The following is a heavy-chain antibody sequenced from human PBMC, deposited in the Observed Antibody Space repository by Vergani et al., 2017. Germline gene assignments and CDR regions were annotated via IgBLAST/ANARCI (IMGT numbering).Heavy chain of an antibody. J-gene: IGHJ4*02. V-gene: IGHV3-21*01. CDR3: ARASSWYTFGFDY. D-gene: IGHD6-13*01. CDR2: ISSSSSYI. Sequence: EVQLVESGGGLVKPGGSLRLTCAASGFTFSSYSMNWVRQAPGKGLEWVSSISSSSSYIYYADSVKGRFTISRDNAKNSLYLQMNSLRAEGTAVYYCARASSWYTFGFDYWGQGSLVTVYS. CDR1: GFTFSSYS.